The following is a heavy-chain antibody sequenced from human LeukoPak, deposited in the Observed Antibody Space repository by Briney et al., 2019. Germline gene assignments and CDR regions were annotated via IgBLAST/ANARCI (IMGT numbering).Heavy chain of an antibody. Sequence: SETLSLTCSVSGASLTIYYWNWIRQPAGKGLEWIGRYASGTTAHNPSLKSQFTMSIDTSKNQISLKLTSVTAADTAVYYCATGDHSFDNGGQGILVTVTP. CDR3: ATGDHSFDN. J-gene: IGHJ4*02. D-gene: IGHD7-27*01. CDR2: YASGTT. CDR1: GASLTIYY. V-gene: IGHV4-4*07.